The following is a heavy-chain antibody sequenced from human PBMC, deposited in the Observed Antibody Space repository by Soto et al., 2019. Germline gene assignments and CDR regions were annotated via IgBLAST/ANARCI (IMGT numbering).Heavy chain of an antibody. Sequence: PSETLSLTCTVSGGSISSYYWSWIRQPPGKGLEWIGYIYYSGSTNYNPSLKSRVTISVDTSKNQFSLKLSSVTAADTAVYYCATVCDSSGYYPRWFDPWGQGTLVTVSS. J-gene: IGHJ5*02. V-gene: IGHV4-59*01. D-gene: IGHD3-22*01. CDR3: ATVCDSSGYYPRWFDP. CDR1: GGSISSYY. CDR2: IYYSGST.